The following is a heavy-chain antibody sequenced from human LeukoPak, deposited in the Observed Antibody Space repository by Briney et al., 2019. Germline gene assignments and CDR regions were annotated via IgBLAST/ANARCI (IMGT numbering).Heavy chain of an antibody. CDR3: AIKYYYYYGMDV. Sequence: GESLKISCKGXGXXXXXXXXXWXXXXXXXXLXXXGRIDPSDSXTNYSPSFQGHXTISDDKSISTAYLQWSSLKASXTAMYYCAIKYYYYYGMDVWGQGTTVTVSS. CDR1: GXXXXXXX. CDR2: IDPSDSXT. V-gene: IGHV5-10-1*01. J-gene: IGHJ6*02.